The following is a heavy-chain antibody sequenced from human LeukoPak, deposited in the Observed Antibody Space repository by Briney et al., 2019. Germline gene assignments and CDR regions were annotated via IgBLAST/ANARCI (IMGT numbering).Heavy chain of an antibody. D-gene: IGHD5-18*01. V-gene: IGHV3-7*01. CDR3: ARDRIQLWNDAFDI. CDR2: ISDDGSEK. J-gene: IGHJ3*02. CDR1: GFTLSPYW. Sequence: PGGSLTLSCVASGFTLSPYWMSWVRQAPGKGLDWVATISDDGSEKRYVDSVKGRFSVSRDNAKNSLYLQMNSLRAEDTAVYYCARDRIQLWNDAFDIWGQGTMVTVSS.